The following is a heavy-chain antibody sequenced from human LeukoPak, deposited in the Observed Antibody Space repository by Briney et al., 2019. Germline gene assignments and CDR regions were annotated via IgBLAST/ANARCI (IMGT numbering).Heavy chain of an antibody. CDR3: AKEIAASGIPNFDY. CDR2: IRDSGGST. Sequence: GGSLRLSCAASGFTFSSYAMSWVRQAPGKGLEWVSGIRDSGGSTFYADSVKGRFTISRDNSKNTLYLQMNSLRGEDTAVYYCAKEIAASGIPNFDYWGQGTLVTVSS. D-gene: IGHD6-13*01. V-gene: IGHV3-23*01. CDR1: GFTFSSYA. J-gene: IGHJ4*02.